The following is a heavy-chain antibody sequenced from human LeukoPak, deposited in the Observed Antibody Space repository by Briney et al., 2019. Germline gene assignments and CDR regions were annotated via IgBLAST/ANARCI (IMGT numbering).Heavy chain of an antibody. CDR3: ARGGLVVAAIDAFDI. J-gene: IGHJ3*02. CDR1: GGTFSSYA. CDR2: IIPIFGTA. D-gene: IGHD2-15*01. Sequence: ASVKVSCKASGGTFSSYAISWVRQAPGQGLEWMGRIIPIFGTANYAQKFQGRVTITTDESTSTAYMELSSLRSEDTAVYYYARGGLVVAAIDAFDIWGQGTMVTVSS. V-gene: IGHV1-69*05.